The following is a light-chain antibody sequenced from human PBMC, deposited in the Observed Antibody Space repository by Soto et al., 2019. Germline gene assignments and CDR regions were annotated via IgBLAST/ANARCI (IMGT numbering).Light chain of an antibody. CDR1: QSVSSY. CDR2: DAS. V-gene: IGKV3-11*01. Sequence: EIVLTQSPATLSLSPGERATLSCRASQSVSSYLAWYQQKPGQAPRLLIYDASNRATGIPARFSGSGSGTDFTLTIRSLEPEDFAVYYCQQRSNWRELTFGGGTKVELK. J-gene: IGKJ4*01. CDR3: QQRSNWRELT.